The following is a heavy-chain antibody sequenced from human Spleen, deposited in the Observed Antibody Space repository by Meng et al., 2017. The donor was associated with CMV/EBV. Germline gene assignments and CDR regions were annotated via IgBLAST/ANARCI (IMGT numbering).Heavy chain of an antibody. Sequence: ASVKVSCKASGYTITGYYMHWVRQAPGQGLEWMGWINPDSGGTHYAQRFQGRVTMTRDTSISTAYMELSGLTSDDTAVYYCARDNREGSETYPIWFDPWGQGTLVTVSS. CDR2: INPDSGGT. D-gene: IGHD3-10*01. V-gene: IGHV1-2*02. CDR1: GYTITGYY. CDR3: ARDNREGSETYPIWFDP. J-gene: IGHJ5*02.